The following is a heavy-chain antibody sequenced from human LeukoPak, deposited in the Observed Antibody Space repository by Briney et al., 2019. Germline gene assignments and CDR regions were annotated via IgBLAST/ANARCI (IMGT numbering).Heavy chain of an antibody. CDR2: MNPNSGHT. J-gene: IGHJ1*01. CDR1: GYTFTNYG. CDR3: YYDSSGYYPGGYFQH. D-gene: IGHD3-22*01. Sequence: ASVKVSCKASGYTFTNYGINWVRQATGQGLEWMGWMNPNSGHTGYAQKFQGRVTMTRNTSISTAYMELSSLRSEDTAVYYCYYDSSGYYPGGYFQHWGQGTLVTVSS. V-gene: IGHV1-8*02.